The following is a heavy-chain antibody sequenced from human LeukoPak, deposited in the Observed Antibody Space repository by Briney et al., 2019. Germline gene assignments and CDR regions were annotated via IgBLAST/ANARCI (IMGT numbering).Heavy chain of an antibody. Sequence: GGSLRLSCVVSRFTLSIYSMNWVRQTPGKRLEWVSYISSTSRTTYYADSVQGRFTISRDNAKNSLYLLMNSLRADDTAVYYCARAVVPAAPLYYYMDVWGKGTTVTVSS. CDR1: RFTLSIYS. V-gene: IGHV3-48*04. D-gene: IGHD2-2*01. CDR2: ISSTSRTT. J-gene: IGHJ6*03. CDR3: ARAVVPAAPLYYYMDV.